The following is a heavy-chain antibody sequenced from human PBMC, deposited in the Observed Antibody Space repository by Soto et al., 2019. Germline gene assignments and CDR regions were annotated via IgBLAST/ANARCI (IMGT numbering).Heavy chain of an antibody. CDR2: ISYDGSNQ. Sequence: GGSLRLSCAASGFTFNIYGMHWVRQAPDKGLEWVALISYDGSNQYYADSVKGRFTLSRDSSKNTLYLQMNSLRAEDTAVYYCALRGYNSYFFDYWGQGTLVTVSS. CDR3: ALRGYNSYFFDY. V-gene: IGHV3-30*03. CDR1: GFTFNIYG. J-gene: IGHJ4*02. D-gene: IGHD5-12*01.